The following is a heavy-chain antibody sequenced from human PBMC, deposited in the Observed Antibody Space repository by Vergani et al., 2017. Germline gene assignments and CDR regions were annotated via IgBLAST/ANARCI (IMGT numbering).Heavy chain of an antibody. D-gene: IGHD6-19*01. CDR3: ARSVAGTLGY. Sequence: QLQLQESGPGLVKPSATLSLTCSVSGASIRSSNYYWGWIRQPPGKGLEWIGEIYPSGITNYNPSLKSRVNISIDKSKNHFSLKLSSVTAADTAVYYCARSVAGTLGYWGQGTLVTVSS. CDR2: IYPSGIT. V-gene: IGHV4-39*07. J-gene: IGHJ4*02. CDR1: GASIRSSNYY.